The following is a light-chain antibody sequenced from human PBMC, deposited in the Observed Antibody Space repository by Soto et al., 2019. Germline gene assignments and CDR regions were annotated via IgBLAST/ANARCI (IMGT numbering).Light chain of an antibody. CDR1: QSSSR. CDR3: QQYNSYPWT. CDR2: KAS. Sequence: DIQMTQSPSTLSASVGDRVTITCRASQSSSRLAWYQQKPGKAPKLLMYKASSLESGVPSRFSGSGSGTEFTLTISSLQPDDFATYFCQQYNSYPWTFGQGTKVEIK. J-gene: IGKJ1*01. V-gene: IGKV1-5*03.